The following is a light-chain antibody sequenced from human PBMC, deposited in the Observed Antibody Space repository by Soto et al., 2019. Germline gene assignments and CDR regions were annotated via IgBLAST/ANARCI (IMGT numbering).Light chain of an antibody. CDR3: QLYEGHSVFT. CDR1: QSVTNW. CDR2: DAS. Sequence: DIQMTQSPSTLSASVGDRVTITCRASQSVTNWLAWYQQKPGKAPKLLIFDASSLQSGVPSRFSGGGSGTEFTLSISSLQPDDFATYYCQLYEGHSVFTFGGGTKVEIK. J-gene: IGKJ4*01. V-gene: IGKV1-5*01.